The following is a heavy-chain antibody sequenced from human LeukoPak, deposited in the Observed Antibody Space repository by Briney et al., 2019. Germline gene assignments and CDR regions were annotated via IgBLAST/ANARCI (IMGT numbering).Heavy chain of an antibody. CDR3: ARVGAVAGDY. Sequence: GGSLRLSCAASGFAFSSYSMNWVRQAPGKGLEWVSSISSSSSYIYYADSVKGRFTISRDNAKNSLYPQMNSLRAEDTAVYYCARVGAVAGDYWGQGTLVTVSS. D-gene: IGHD6-19*01. J-gene: IGHJ4*02. CDR1: GFAFSSYS. V-gene: IGHV3-21*01. CDR2: ISSSSSYI.